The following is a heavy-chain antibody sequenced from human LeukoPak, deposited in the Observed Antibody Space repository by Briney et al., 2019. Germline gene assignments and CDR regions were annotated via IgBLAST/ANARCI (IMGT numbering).Heavy chain of an antibody. V-gene: IGHV3-7*01. Sequence: GGSLRLSCAASGFTFTNYAMSWVRQAPGKGLEWVANIKQDGSEKYYVDSVKGRFTIPRDNAKNSLYLQMNSLRAEDTAVYYCARLSSWYGMDVWGQGTTVTVSS. D-gene: IGHD6-6*01. CDR1: GFTFTNYA. CDR2: IKQDGSEK. CDR3: ARLSSWYGMDV. J-gene: IGHJ6*02.